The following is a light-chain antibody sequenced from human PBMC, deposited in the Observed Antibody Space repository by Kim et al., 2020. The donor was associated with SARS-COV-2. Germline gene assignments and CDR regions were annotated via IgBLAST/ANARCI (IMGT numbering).Light chain of an antibody. J-gene: IGKJ4*01. CDR3: QQLNSYPLT. V-gene: IGKV1-9*01. Sequence: ASVGDTVTITCRASQGISSYLAWYQQKPGLAPKVLIYSASTLQSGVPSRCSGSGSGTDFTLTISSLQPEDFATYYCQQLNSYPLTFGGGTKVDIK. CDR1: QGISSY. CDR2: SAS.